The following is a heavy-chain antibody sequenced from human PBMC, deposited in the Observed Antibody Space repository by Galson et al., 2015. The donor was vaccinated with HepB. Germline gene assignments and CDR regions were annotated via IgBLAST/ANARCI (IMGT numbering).Heavy chain of an antibody. V-gene: IGHV3-30*04. D-gene: IGHD3-16*02. CDR1: GFTFSTYA. Sequence: SLRLSCAASGFTFSTYAMHWVRQAPGKGLEWVAVISYDGSNKYYADSVKGRFTISRDNSKNTLYLQMNSLRPEDTAVYYCASLGGVIVNFDYWGQGTLVTVSS. J-gene: IGHJ4*02. CDR2: ISYDGSNK. CDR3: ASLGGVIVNFDY.